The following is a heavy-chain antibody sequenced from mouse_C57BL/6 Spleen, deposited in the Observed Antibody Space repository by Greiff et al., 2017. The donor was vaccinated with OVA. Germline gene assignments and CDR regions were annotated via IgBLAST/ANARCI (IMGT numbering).Heavy chain of an antibody. V-gene: IGHV1-69*01. J-gene: IGHJ4*01. CDR2: IDPSDSYN. Sequence: VQLQQPGAELVMPGASVKLSCKASGYTFTSYWMHWVKQRPGQGLEWIGEIDPSDSYNNYNQKFKGKSTLTVDKSSSTAYMQLSSLTSEYSAVYYCATLVTTVAEDYAMDYWGQGTSVTVSS. CDR1: GYTFTSYW. D-gene: IGHD1-1*01. CDR3: ATLVTTVAEDYAMDY.